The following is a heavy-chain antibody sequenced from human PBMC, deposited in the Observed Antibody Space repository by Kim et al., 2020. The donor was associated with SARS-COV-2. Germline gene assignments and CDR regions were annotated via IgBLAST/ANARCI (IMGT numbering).Heavy chain of an antibody. Sequence: KCKGRVTVTRDTSASTAYRELSSLRSEDTAVYYCARVLKTPAGTKYYFDYWGQGTLVTVSS. J-gene: IGHJ4*02. D-gene: IGHD6-19*01. CDR3: ARVLKTPAGTKYYFDY. V-gene: IGHV1-3*01.